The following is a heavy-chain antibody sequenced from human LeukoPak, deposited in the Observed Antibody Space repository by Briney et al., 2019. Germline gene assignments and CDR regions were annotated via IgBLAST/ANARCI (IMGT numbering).Heavy chain of an antibody. V-gene: IGHV3-64*01. Sequence: GGSLRLSCAASGFTFSSYVMYWVRQAPGKGLEYVSSISSNGGSTYYANSVKGRFTISRHNSKDPLHLQMNSLRADDTALYYCAKGALAAAGSGFDYWGQGTLVTVSS. J-gene: IGHJ4*02. CDR1: GFTFSSYV. CDR3: AKGALAAAGSGFDY. CDR2: ISSNGGST. D-gene: IGHD6-13*01.